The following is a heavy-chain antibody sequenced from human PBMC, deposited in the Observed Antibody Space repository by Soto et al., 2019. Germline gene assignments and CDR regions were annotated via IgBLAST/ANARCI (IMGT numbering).Heavy chain of an antibody. CDR3: ARDSGDLSYYYYYGMDV. D-gene: IGHD7-27*01. V-gene: IGHV4-59*01. CDR2: IYYSGST. CDR1: GGSISSYY. J-gene: IGHJ6*02. Sequence: SETLSLTCTVSGGSISSYYWSWIRQPPGKGLEWIGYIYYSGSTNYNPFLKSRVTISVDTSKNQFSLKLSSVTAADTAVYYCARDSGDLSYYYYYGMDVWGQGTTVTVSS.